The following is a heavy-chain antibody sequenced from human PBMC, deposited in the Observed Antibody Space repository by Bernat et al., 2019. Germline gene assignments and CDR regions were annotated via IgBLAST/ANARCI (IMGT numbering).Heavy chain of an antibody. J-gene: IGHJ4*02. Sequence: VQLVESGGGVVQPGRSLRLSCAASGFTFSSYGMHWVRQAPGKGLEWVSVISGSGGSTYYADSVKGRFTISRDNSKNTLFLQMNSLRAEDTAVYYCAKDRLTFGGVIAAFDYWGQGTLVTVSS. CDR2: ISGSGGST. V-gene: IGHV3-23*04. CDR3: AKDRLTFGGVIAAFDY. D-gene: IGHD3-16*02. CDR1: GFTFSSYG.